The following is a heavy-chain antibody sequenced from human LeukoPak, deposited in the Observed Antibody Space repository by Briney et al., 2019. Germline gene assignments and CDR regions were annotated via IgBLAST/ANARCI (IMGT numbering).Heavy chain of an antibody. V-gene: IGHV1-18*04. CDR1: GYTFTSYG. D-gene: IGHD1-1*01. J-gene: IGHJ4*02. CDR3: ARAPYNWNDGDY. Sequence: ASVKVSCKASGYTFTSYGISWVRQAPGQGLEWMGWISAYNGNTNYAQKLQGRVTMTTDTSTSTAYMGLRSLRSDDTAVYYCARAPYNWNDGDYWGQGTLVTVSS. CDR2: ISAYNGNT.